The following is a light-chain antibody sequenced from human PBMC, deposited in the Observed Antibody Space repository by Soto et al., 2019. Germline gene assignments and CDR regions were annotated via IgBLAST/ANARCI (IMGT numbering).Light chain of an antibody. CDR2: KDS. Sequence: SYELTQPPSVSVSPGQTARITFSGDALPKQYAYWYQQKPGQAPVLVIYKDSERPSGIPERFSGSSSGTTVTLTISGVQAEDEADYYCQSADSSALGVFGGGTKLTVL. V-gene: IGLV3-25*03. CDR3: QSADSSALGV. J-gene: IGLJ3*02. CDR1: ALPKQY.